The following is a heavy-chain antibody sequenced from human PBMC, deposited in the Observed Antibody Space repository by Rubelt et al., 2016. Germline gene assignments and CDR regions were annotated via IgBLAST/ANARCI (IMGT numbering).Heavy chain of an antibody. CDR3: ARDPGPRGNDY. Sequence: QVQLVQSGAEVKKPGASVKVSCKASGYTFTSYYMHWVRQAPGQGLEWMGIINPSGGSTSYAQKFQARVTMTRDTSTSTVYMGLSSLRSEDTAVYYCARDPGPRGNDYWGQGTLVTVSS. V-gene: IGHV1-46*03. CDR2: INPSGGST. D-gene: IGHD3-10*01. J-gene: IGHJ4*02. CDR1: GYTFTSYY.